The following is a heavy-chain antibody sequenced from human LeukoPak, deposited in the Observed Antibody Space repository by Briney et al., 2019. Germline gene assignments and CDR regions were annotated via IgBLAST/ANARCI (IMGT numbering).Heavy chain of an antibody. J-gene: IGHJ2*01. CDR1: GGSISSYY. CDR2: VYYSGST. D-gene: IGHD3-22*01. Sequence: PSETLSLTCTVSGGSISSYYWSWIRQPPGKGLEWIGYVYYSGSTNYNPSLESRVAISVDTSKDQFSLKLSSVTAADTAVYYCARGLSMIVVVVHDWYFDLWGRGTLVTVSS. CDR3: ARGLSMIVVVVHDWYFDL. V-gene: IGHV4-59*08.